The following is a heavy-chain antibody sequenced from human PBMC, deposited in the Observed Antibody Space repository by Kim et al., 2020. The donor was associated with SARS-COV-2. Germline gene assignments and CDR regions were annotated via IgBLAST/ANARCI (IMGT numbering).Heavy chain of an antibody. V-gene: IGHV1-2*05. CDR3: ARGAGGDYRFDY. J-gene: IGHJ4*02. Sequence: AQKFQGRVTMTRDTSISTAYMGLSRLRSDDTVVYYCARGAGGDYRFDYWGQGTLVTVSS. D-gene: IGHD4-17*01.